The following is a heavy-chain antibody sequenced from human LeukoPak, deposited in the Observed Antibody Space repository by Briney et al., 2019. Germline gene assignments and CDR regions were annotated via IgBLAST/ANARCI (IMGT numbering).Heavy chain of an antibody. V-gene: IGHV6-1*01. CDR1: GDSVSSNSAA. Sequence: SQTLSLTCAISGDSVSSNSAAWNWIRQSPSSGLEWLGGTYYRSKWSNDYAVSVKSRITINPDTSKSQFSLQLNSVTPEDTAVYYCARGISAWYLDYWGQGTLVIVSS. J-gene: IGHJ4*02. CDR2: TYYRSKWSN. CDR3: ARGISAWYLDY.